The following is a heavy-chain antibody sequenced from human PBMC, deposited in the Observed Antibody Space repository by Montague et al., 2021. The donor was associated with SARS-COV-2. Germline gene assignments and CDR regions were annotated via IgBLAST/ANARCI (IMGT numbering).Heavy chain of an antibody. CDR2: INYSGST. CDR3: ASDVPGYQLPGIFHT. CDR1: GGSMSGDY. J-gene: IGHJ3*02. Sequence: ETLSLTCTVSGGSMSGDYWSWIRQSPGKGLEWIGYINYSGSTNYNPSLKSRLTISVDTSKNHFSLNLSSVTAADTAVYYCASDVPGYQLPGIFHTWGQGTLVTVSS. D-gene: IGHD2-2*01. V-gene: IGHV4-59*01.